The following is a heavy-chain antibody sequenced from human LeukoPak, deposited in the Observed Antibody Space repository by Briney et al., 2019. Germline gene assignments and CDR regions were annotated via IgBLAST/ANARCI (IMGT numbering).Heavy chain of an antibody. Sequence: ASVKVSCKASGYTFTGYYMHWVRQAPGQGLEWMGWVNPNSGGTNYAQKFQGRVTMTRDTSISTAYMELSRLRSDDTAVYYCARGPDIVVVPAARWFDPWGQGTLVTVSS. CDR3: ARGPDIVVVPAARWFDP. CDR1: GYTFTGYY. D-gene: IGHD2-2*01. CDR2: VNPNSGGT. J-gene: IGHJ5*02. V-gene: IGHV1-2*02.